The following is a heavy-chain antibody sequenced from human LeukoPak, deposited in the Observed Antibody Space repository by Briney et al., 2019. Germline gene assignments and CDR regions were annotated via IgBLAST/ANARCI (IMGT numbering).Heavy chain of an antibody. CDR2: INPNSGGT. CDR3: ARGYSYDDNAFDI. CDR1: GYTFTGYY. D-gene: IGHD5-18*01. J-gene: IGHJ3*02. Sequence: ASVKVSCKASGYTFTGYYMHWVRQAPGQGLEWMGWINPNSGGTNYAQKLQGRVTMTTDTSTSTAYMELRSLRSDGTAVYYCARGYSYDDNAFDIWGQGTMVTVSS. V-gene: IGHV1-2*02.